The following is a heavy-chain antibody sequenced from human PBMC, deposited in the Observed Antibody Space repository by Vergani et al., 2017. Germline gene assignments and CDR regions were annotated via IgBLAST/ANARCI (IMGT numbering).Heavy chain of an antibody. Sequence: QVQLVQSGAEVKKPGASVKVSCKASGYTFTGYYMHWVRQAPGQGLEWMGWINPNSGGTNYAQKFQGWVTMTRDTSISTAYMELSRLRSDDTAVYYCARDRNSGWPYYYYGMDVWGQGTTVTVSS. D-gene: IGHD6-19*01. CDR2: INPNSGGT. CDR3: ARDRNSGWPYYYYGMDV. V-gene: IGHV1-2*04. J-gene: IGHJ6*02. CDR1: GYTFTGYY.